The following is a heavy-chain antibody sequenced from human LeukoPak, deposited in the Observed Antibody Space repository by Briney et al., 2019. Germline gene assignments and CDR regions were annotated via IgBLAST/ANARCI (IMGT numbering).Heavy chain of an antibody. CDR2: ISYDGSNK. CDR3: ARDFGSAAAGTGPVDY. Sequence: GGSLRLSCAASGFTFSSYAMHWVRQAPGKGLEWVAAISYDGSNKYCADSVKGRFTISRDNSKNTLYLQMNSLRAEDTAVYYCARDFGSAAAGTGPVDYWGQGTLVTVSS. V-gene: IGHV3-30-3*01. D-gene: IGHD6-13*01. CDR1: GFTFSSYA. J-gene: IGHJ4*02.